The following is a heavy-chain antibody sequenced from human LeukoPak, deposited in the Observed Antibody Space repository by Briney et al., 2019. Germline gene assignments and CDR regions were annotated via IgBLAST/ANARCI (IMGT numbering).Heavy chain of an antibody. CDR2: INSSGIII. CDR1: GFTFSTYS. D-gene: IGHD3-10*01. Sequence: GGSLRLSCAASGFTFSTYSMNWVRQAPGKGLEWVSYINSSGIIIYYADSVKGRFTISRDNAKNSLYLQMNSLRAEDTAVYYCAKESLGSGSYSNYYGMDVWGQGTTVTVSS. V-gene: IGHV3-48*04. J-gene: IGHJ6*02. CDR3: AKESLGSGSYSNYYGMDV.